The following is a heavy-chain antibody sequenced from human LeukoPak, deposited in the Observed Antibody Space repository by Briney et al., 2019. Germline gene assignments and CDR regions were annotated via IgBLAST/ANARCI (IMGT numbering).Heavy chain of an antibody. D-gene: IGHD3-10*01. CDR2: ISYSGNT. CDR3: ARLAGDLLSNFDY. CDR1: GASINTYY. V-gene: IGHV4-59*08. Sequence: SETLSLTCTVSGASINTYYWSWIRQPPGKGLEYIAYISYSGNTNYNSSLQSRVTMSVDTSNNQFSLRLSSVTAADTAIYYCARLAGDLLSNFDYWGQGTLVTVSS. J-gene: IGHJ4*02.